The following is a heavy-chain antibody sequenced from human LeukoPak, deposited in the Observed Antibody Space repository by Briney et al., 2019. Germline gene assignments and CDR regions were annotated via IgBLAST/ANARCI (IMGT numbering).Heavy chain of an antibody. V-gene: IGHV5-10-1*01. D-gene: IGHD5-12*01. CDR3: ARGGKSAYGWFDP. J-gene: IGHJ5*02. CDR2: IDPSDSYT. Sequence: GESLQISCKGSGYSFTSYWISWVRQMPGKGLEWMGTIDPSDSYTNYSPSFQGHVTISADKSISTAYLQWSSLKASDTAMYYCARGGKSAYGWFDPGGQGALVTVSS. CDR1: GYSFTSYW.